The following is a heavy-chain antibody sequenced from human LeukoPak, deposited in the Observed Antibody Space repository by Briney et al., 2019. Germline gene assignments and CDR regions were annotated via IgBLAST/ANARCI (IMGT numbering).Heavy chain of an antibody. J-gene: IGHJ4*02. CDR2: ISFDGNNK. Sequence: GGSLRLSCAASGFTFSSYAMYWVRQAPGKGLEWVAVISFDGNNKYYADSVKGRFTISRDNSKNTVYLQMNSLRPEDTAVYFCARDPMVRAPIWWGQGTLVAVSS. V-gene: IGHV3-30-3*01. CDR1: GFTFSSYA. CDR3: ARDPMVRAPIW. D-gene: IGHD3-10*01.